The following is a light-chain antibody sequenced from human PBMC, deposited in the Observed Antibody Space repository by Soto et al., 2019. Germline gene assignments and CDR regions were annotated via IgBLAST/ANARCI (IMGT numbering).Light chain of an antibody. J-gene: IGLJ2*01. CDR1: SGHSRYA. Sequence: QLVLTQSPSASASLGASVKLTCTLSSGHSRYAIAWHQQQPEKGPRYLMKVNSDGSHNKGDGIPDRFSGSSSGAERYLTISSLQSEDEADYYCQTWGTGIQVVFGGGTKLTVL. V-gene: IGLV4-69*01. CDR3: QTWGTGIQVV. CDR2: VNSDGSH.